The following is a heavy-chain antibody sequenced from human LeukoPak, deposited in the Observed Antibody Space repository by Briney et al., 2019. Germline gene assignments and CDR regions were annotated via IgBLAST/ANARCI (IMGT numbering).Heavy chain of an antibody. V-gene: IGHV4-39*07. D-gene: IGHD4-17*01. Sequence: SETLSLTCTVSGGSISSSSYYWGWIRQPPGKGLEWIGSIYYSGSTYYNPSLKSRVTISVDTSKNQFSLKLSSVTAADTAVYYCARFYGEGDYWGQGTLVTVSS. CDR1: GGSISSSSYY. J-gene: IGHJ4*02. CDR3: ARFYGEGDY. CDR2: IYYSGST.